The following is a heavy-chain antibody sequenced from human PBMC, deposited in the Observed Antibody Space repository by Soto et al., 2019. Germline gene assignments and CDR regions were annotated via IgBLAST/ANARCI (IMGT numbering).Heavy chain of an antibody. D-gene: IGHD1-1*01. Sequence: PGGSLRLSCAVSGFTFSTYWMSWVRQAPGKGLEWLASIKADGSEKYYVDSVKGRFTISRDNAKDSLYLQMNSLRGEDTAVYYCARAHLTNSYPYYWGQGTLVTVSS. J-gene: IGHJ4*02. V-gene: IGHV3-7*03. CDR2: IKADGSEK. CDR1: GFTFSTYW. CDR3: ARAHLTNSYPYY.